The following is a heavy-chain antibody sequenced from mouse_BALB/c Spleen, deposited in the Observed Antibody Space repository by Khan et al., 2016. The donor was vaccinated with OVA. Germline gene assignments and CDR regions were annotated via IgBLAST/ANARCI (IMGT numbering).Heavy chain of an antibody. D-gene: IGHD1-1*01. J-gene: IGHJ3*01. CDR3: ANHGSSSAWFTY. V-gene: IGHV1-7*01. CDR1: GYTFTSYW. CDR2: INPSTDYI. Sequence: QVQLKESGAELAKPGASVKMSCKASGYTFTSYWMHWVKQRPGQGLEWIGYINPSTDYIKYNQKFKDKATLTADKSSSTAYMQLSSLTSEDSAVYYCANHGSSSAWFTYWGQGTLVTVSA.